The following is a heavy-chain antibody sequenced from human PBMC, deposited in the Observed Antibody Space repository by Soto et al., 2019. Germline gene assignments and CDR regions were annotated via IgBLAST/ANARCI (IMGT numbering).Heavy chain of an antibody. CDR1: GGTFSSYT. D-gene: IGHD2-15*01. J-gene: IGHJ4*02. CDR3: ARVKRDCSGGSCYFDY. V-gene: IGHV1-69*02. Sequence: QVQLVQSGAEVKKPGSSVKVSCKASGGTFSSYTISWVRQAPGQGLEWMGRIIPILGIANYAQKFQGRVTITAEKSTSTVYMELSGLRSEDTAVYYCARVKRDCSGGSCYFDYWGQGTLVTVSS. CDR2: IIPILGIA.